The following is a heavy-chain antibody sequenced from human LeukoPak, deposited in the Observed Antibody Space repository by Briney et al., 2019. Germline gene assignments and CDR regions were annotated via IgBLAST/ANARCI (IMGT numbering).Heavy chain of an antibody. CDR2: IYYSGST. D-gene: IGHD6-13*01. V-gene: IGHV4-30-4*01. CDR1: GGSISSGDYY. CDR3: ARDVPIAAAGRVDY. Sequence: PSQNLSLTCTVSGGSISSGDYYWSWIRQPPGKGLEWIGYIYYSGSTYYNPSLKSRVTISVDTSKNQFSLKLSSVTAADTAVYYCARDVPIAAAGRVDYWGQGTLVTVSS. J-gene: IGHJ4*02.